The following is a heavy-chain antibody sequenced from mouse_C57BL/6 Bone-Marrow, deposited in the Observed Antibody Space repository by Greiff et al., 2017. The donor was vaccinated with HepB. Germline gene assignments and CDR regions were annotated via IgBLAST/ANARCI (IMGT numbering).Heavy chain of an antibody. CDR1: GYTFTSYW. J-gene: IGHJ3*01. CDR3: ARSDYDYDPFAY. CDR2: IHPNSGST. V-gene: IGHV1-64*01. D-gene: IGHD2-4*01. Sequence: QVQLQQPGAELVKPGASVKLSCKASGYTFTSYWMHWVKQRPGQGLEWIGMIHPNSGSTNYNEKFKSKATLTVDKSSSTAYMQLSSLTSEDSAFYYCARSDYDYDPFAYWGQGTLVTVSA.